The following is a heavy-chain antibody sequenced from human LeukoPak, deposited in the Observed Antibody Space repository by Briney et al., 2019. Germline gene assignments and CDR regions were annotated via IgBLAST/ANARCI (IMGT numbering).Heavy chain of an antibody. CDR2: IYYSGST. J-gene: IGHJ5*02. D-gene: IGHD3-22*01. V-gene: IGHV4-59*08. CDR3: ARVFKAYYYDSSGINWFDP. CDR1: GGSISSYY. Sequence: SETLSLTCTVSGGSISSYYWSWIRQPPGKGLEWIGYIYYSGSTYYNPSLKSRVTISVDTSKNQFSLKLSSVTAADTAVYYCARVFKAYYYDSSGINWFDPWGQGTLVTVSS.